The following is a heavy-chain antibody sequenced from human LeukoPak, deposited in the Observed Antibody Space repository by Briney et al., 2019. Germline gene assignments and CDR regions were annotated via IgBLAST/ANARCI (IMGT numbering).Heavy chain of an antibody. CDR3: ARDVWNYDSSGLFDY. V-gene: IGHV3-48*01. CDR2: ISISSSTI. D-gene: IGHD3-22*01. CDR1: GFTFSSYS. J-gene: IGHJ4*02. Sequence: GGSLRLSCAASGFTFSSYSMNWVRQAPGKGLEWVSYISISSSTIYYADSVKGRFTISRDNAKNSLYLQMNSLRAEDTAVYYCARDVWNYDSSGLFDYWGQGTLVTVSS.